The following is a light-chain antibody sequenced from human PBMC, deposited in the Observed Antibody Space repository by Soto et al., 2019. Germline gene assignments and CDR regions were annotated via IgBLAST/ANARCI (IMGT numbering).Light chain of an antibody. CDR2: WAS. CDR1: QSVLYSSNNKNY. J-gene: IGKJ1*01. CDR3: QQYYTTLTWT. Sequence: DIVMTQSPDSLAVSLGERATINCKYSQSVLYSSNNKNYLAWYQQKPGQPPKLLIYWASTRESGVPDRFSGSGSGTDFTLTISSLQADDVAVYYCQQYYTTLTWTFGQGTKVEIK. V-gene: IGKV4-1*01.